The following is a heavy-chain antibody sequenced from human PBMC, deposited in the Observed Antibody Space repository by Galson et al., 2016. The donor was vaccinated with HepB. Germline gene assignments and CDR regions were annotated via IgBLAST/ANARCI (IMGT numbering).Heavy chain of an antibody. CDR1: GGSISRSRDYY. CDR3: ARSLSTTNWDQHYWYFDL. J-gene: IGHJ2*01. D-gene: IGHD1-1*01. V-gene: IGHV4-39*01. Sequence: SETLSLTCTVSGGSISRSRDYYWGWIRQSPGKGPEWIGNVFYAGSTYYTPSLRSRVTISVDTSKNQFSLILTSVTAADSAVYYCARSLSTTNWDQHYWYFDLWGRGTPVTVSS. CDR2: VFYAGST.